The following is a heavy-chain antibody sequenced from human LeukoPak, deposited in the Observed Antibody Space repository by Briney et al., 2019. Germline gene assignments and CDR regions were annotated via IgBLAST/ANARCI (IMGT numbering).Heavy chain of an antibody. CDR2: INHSGSA. D-gene: IGHD1-26*01. J-gene: IGHJ1*01. CDR3: ARGISGSYFTEYFQH. V-gene: IGHV4-34*01. CDR1: GGSFSGYY. Sequence: SETLSLTCAVYGGSFSGYYWSWIRQPPGKGLEWIGEINHSGSANYNPSLKSRVTISVDTSKNQFSLKLSSVTAADTAVYYRARGISGSYFTEYFQHWGQGTLVTVSS.